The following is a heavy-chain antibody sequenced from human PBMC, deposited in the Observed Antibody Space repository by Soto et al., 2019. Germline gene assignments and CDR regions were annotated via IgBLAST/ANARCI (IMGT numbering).Heavy chain of an antibody. CDR2: IYHSGST. CDR3: ARLVVIMNWFDP. J-gene: IGHJ5*02. Sequence: PSETLSLTSAVSGGSISSGGYSWSWIRQPPGKGLEWIGYIYHSGSTYYNPSLKSRVTISVDRSKNQFSLKLSSVTAADTAVYYCARLVVIMNWFDPWGQGTLVTVSS. V-gene: IGHV4-30-2*01. D-gene: IGHD3-3*01. CDR1: GGSISSGGYS.